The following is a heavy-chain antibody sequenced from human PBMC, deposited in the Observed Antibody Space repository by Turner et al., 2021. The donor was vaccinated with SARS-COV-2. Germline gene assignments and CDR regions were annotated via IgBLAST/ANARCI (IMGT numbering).Heavy chain of an antibody. CDR1: GGSISSYY. CDR2: IHYSGST. CDR3: ARHGFSGWYGGGMDV. V-gene: IGHV4-59*08. D-gene: IGHD6-19*01. Sequence: QVQLQESGPGLVKPSATLSLTCTVSGGSISSYYWSWIRQPPGKGLEWIGYIHYSGSTNYNPSLKSRVTISVDTSKNQFSLKLSSVTTADTAVYYCARHGFSGWYGGGMDVWGQGTTVTVSS. J-gene: IGHJ6*02.